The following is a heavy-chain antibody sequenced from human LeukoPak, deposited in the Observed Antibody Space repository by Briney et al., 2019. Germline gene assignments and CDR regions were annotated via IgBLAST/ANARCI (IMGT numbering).Heavy chain of an antibody. J-gene: IGHJ4*02. CDR2: IYSGGST. CDR3: ARESGYDSSGYYGRLVAFDY. Sequence: GALGPSFPAPGFAFSSNYMSWVRTAPGKGLGWVSVIYSGGSTYYADSVKGRFTISRDNSKNTLYLQMNSLRAEDTAVYYCARESGYDSSGYYGRLVAFDYWGQGTLVTVSS. D-gene: IGHD3-22*01. V-gene: IGHV3-66*02. CDR1: GFAFSSNY.